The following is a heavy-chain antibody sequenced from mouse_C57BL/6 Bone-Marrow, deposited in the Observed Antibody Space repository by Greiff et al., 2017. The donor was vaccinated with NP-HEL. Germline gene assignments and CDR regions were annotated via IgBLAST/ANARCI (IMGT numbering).Heavy chain of an antibody. CDR3: ARYPITPLTWFAY. V-gene: IGHV1-64*01. J-gene: IGHJ2*01. CDR1: GYTFTSYW. Sequence: QVQLQQPGAELVKPGASVKLSCKASGYTFTSYWMHWVQQRPGQGLEWIGMIHPNSGSTNYNEKLKSKVTLTVDNSSSTAYMQLSSLTSEDSAVYYCARYPITPLTWFAYWGQGTPLTVSA. D-gene: IGHD1-3*01. CDR2: IHPNSGST.